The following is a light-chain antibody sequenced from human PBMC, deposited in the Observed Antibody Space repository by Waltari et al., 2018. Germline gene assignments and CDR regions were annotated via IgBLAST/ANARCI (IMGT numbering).Light chain of an antibody. CDR3: QQYNSYSGT. V-gene: IGKV1-5*03. Sequence: DIQMTQSPSTLSASVGDRVTITCRASQSISPWLAWYQQKPGKAPNLLIYKASSLQSGVPSRFSGSGSGTEFTLTISSLQPDDFATYYCQQYNSYSGTFGQGTKVEIK. J-gene: IGKJ1*01. CDR2: KAS. CDR1: QSISPW.